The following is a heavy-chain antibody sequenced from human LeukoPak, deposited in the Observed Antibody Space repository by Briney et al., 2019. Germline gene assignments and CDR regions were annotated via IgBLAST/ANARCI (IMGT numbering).Heavy chain of an antibody. CDR3: AETNTQNWFDP. CDR2: IYHDGNT. Sequence: SETLSLTCSVFGGSISGSSYYWVWIRQSPGKGLEWIASIYHDGNTFYNPSLKSRVAISVDTAKSQVSLRLRSVTAADTAVYYCAETNTQNWFDPWGQGTLVTVSS. V-gene: IGHV4-39*07. D-gene: IGHD1-7*01. CDR1: GGSISGSSYY. J-gene: IGHJ5*02.